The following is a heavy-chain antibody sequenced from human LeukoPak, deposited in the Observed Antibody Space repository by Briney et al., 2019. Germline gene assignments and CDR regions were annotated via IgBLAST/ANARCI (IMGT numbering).Heavy chain of an antibody. Sequence: ASVTVSCTASGGTFSSYAINWVRQAPGQGLEWMGGIIPIFGTGNYAQKFQGRVTITADESTSTAYMELSSLRSEDTAVYYCARDYDSSGYYGFWGQGTLVTVSS. CDR3: ARDYDSSGYYGF. CDR2: IIPIFGTG. CDR1: GGTFSSYA. J-gene: IGHJ4*02. V-gene: IGHV1-69*13. D-gene: IGHD3-22*01.